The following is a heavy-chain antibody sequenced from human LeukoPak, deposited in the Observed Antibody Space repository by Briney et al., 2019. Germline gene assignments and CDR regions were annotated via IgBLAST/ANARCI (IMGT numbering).Heavy chain of an antibody. D-gene: IGHD2-2*01. V-gene: IGHV1-8*01. Sequence: GASVKVSCKASGYTFTSYDINWVRQATGQGLERMGWMNPNSGNTGYAQKFQGRVTMTRNTSISTAYMELSSLRSEDTAVYYCARWGYCSSTSCYYYYYGMDVWGQGTTVTVSS. J-gene: IGHJ6*02. CDR1: GYTFTSYD. CDR3: ARWGYCSSTSCYYYYYGMDV. CDR2: MNPNSGNT.